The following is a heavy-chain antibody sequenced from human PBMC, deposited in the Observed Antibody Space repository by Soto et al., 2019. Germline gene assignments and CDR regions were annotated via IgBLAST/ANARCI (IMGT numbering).Heavy chain of an antibody. CDR3: ARERGGSIIVGVTGTFDV. CDR2: IIAILGKA. J-gene: IGHJ3*01. CDR1: GGTFSSYA. V-gene: IGHV1-69*06. D-gene: IGHD3-22*01. Sequence: QVQLVQSGAEVKKPGSSVKVSCKASGGTFSSYAISWVRQAPGQGLEWMGGIIAILGKANYAEKFQGRVTKTADKSPSTAYRELGSLRFGDTAVYYCARERGGSIIVGVTGTFDVWGQGTLVTVSS.